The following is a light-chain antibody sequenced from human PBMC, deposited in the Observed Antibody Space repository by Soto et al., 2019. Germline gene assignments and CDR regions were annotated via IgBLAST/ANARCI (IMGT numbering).Light chain of an antibody. J-gene: IGLJ3*02. V-gene: IGLV2-8*01. CDR1: SSDVGGYNY. CDR2: EVT. Sequence: QSALTQPPSASGSPGQSVTISCTGTSSDVGGYNYVSWYQQRPGKAPKLMIYEVTKRPSGVPDRFSGSKSGNTASLTVSGLQAEDEAYYYCSSYTGSDSVLFGGGTKLTVL. CDR3: SSYTGSDSVL.